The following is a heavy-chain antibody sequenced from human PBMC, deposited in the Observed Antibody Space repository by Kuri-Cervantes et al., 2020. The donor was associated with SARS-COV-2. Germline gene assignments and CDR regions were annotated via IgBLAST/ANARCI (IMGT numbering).Heavy chain of an antibody. D-gene: IGHD3-22*01. Sequence: KVSCKGSGYSFTSYWIGWVRQMPGKGLEWMGIIYPGDSDTRYSPSFKGQVTISADKSISSAYLQWSSLKASETAMYYCARLSSGYYYPNDEGSYNWFDPWGQGTLVTVSS. V-gene: IGHV5-51*01. CDR3: ARLSSGYYYPNDEGSYNWFDP. J-gene: IGHJ5*02. CDR1: GYSFTSYW. CDR2: IYPGDSDT.